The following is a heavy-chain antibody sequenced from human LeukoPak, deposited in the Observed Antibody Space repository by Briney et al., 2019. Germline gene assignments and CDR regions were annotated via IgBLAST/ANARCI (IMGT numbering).Heavy chain of an antibody. D-gene: IGHD3-10*01. J-gene: IGHJ3*02. CDR1: GGSISSYY. V-gene: IGHV4-4*07. Sequence: SETLSLTCRVSGGSISSYYWNWIRQPAGQGLEWIGRIYISGSTNYNPSLKSRVTMSVDTSKNQFSLKLSSVTAADTAVYYCARDKSRTYGSADAFDIWGQGTMVTVSS. CDR3: ARDKSRTYGSADAFDI. CDR2: IYISGST.